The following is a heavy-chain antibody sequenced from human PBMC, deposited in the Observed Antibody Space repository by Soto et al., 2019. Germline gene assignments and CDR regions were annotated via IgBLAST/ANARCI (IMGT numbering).Heavy chain of an antibody. CDR2: INPNSGGT. J-gene: IGHJ6*02. CDR1: GGTFSSYA. CDR3: ATGYYGSGSYSDYYYYGMDV. D-gene: IGHD3-10*01. Sequence: QVQLVQSGAEVKKPGSSVKVSCKASGGTFSSYAISWVRQAPGQGLEWMGWINPNSGGTNYAQKFQGWVTMTRDTSISTAYMELSRLRSDDTAVYYCATGYYGSGSYSDYYYYGMDVWGQGTTVTVSS. V-gene: IGHV1-2*04.